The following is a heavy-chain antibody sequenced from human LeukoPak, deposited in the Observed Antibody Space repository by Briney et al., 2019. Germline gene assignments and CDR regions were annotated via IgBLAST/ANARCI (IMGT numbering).Heavy chain of an antibody. Sequence: SETLSLTCTVSGGPISSGGYYWSWIRQPPGKGLEWIGYIYYSGSTNYNPSLKSRVTISVDTSKNQFSLKLSSVTAADTAVYYCARVSVTTGAFDIWGQGTMVTVSS. CDR1: GGPISSGGYY. V-gene: IGHV4-61*08. D-gene: IGHD4-17*01. CDR3: ARVSVTTGAFDI. J-gene: IGHJ3*02. CDR2: IYYSGST.